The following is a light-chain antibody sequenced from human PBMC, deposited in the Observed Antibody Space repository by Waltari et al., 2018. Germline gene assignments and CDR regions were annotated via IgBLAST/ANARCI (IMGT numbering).Light chain of an antibody. J-gene: IGKJ1*01. Sequence: DIQMTQSPSSLSASVGDRVIITCRASQGISTHIAWYQKKPGKVPRLLIFGTSTLQSGVPSRFSGSGFGTEFTLIISSLQTEDVASYYCQNYDRAPWTFGQGTKVEIK. CDR3: QNYDRAPWT. V-gene: IGKV1-27*01. CDR2: GTS. CDR1: QGISTH.